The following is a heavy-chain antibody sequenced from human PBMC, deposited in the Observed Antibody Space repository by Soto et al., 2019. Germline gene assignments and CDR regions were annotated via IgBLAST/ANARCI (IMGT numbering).Heavy chain of an antibody. CDR2: IIPIFGTA. D-gene: IGHD2-15*01. CDR3: AIECSGGSCYFPY. Sequence: SVKVSCKASGGTFSSYAISWVRQAPGQGLEWMGGIIPIFGTANYAQKFQGRVTITADKSTSTAYMELSSLRSEDTAVYYCAIECSGGSCYFPYWGQGTLVTVSS. CDR1: GGTFSSYA. V-gene: IGHV1-69*06. J-gene: IGHJ4*02.